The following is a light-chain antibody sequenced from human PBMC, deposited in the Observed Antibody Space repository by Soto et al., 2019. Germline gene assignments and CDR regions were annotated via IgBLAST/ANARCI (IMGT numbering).Light chain of an antibody. CDR2: KAS. Sequence: DIQMPQSPSSISASVGDRVTITCRASQTIDSWLAWYQQRPGKHPNLLIYKASTLASGVPSRFRGSGSGTEFTLTINSLQPDDFATYYCQQYHIYSGTFGQGTKVDNK. CDR3: QQYHIYSGT. V-gene: IGKV1-5*03. J-gene: IGKJ1*01. CDR1: QTIDSW.